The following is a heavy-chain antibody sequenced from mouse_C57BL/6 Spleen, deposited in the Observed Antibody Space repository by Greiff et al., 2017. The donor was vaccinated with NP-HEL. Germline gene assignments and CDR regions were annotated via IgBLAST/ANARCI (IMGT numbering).Heavy chain of an antibody. CDR1: GFTFSDYG. CDR3: ARENYYGSTCAMDY. Sequence: EVQGVESGGGLVKPGGSLKLSCAASGFTFSDYGMHWVRQAPEKGLEWVAYISSGSSTIYYADTVKGRFTISRDNAKNTLFLQMTSLRSEDTAMYYCARENYYGSTCAMDYWGQGTSVTVSS. CDR2: ISSGSSTI. V-gene: IGHV5-17*01. J-gene: IGHJ4*01. D-gene: IGHD1-1*01.